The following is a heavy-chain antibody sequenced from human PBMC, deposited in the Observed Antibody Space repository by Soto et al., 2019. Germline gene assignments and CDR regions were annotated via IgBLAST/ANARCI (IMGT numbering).Heavy chain of an antibody. CDR2: INAGNGNT. CDR1: GYTFTSYA. J-gene: IGHJ5*02. Sequence: ASVKVSCKASGYTFTSYAMHWVRQAPGQRLEWMGWINAGNGNTKYSQRFQGRVTITRDTSASTAYMELSSLRSEDTAVYYCARDRRDSSGFGGFDPWGQGTLVTVSS. D-gene: IGHD6-19*01. CDR3: ARDRRDSSGFGGFDP. V-gene: IGHV1-3*01.